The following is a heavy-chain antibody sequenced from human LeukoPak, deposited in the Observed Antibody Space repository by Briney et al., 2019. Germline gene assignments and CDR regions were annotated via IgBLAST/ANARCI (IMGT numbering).Heavy chain of an antibody. CDR3: ARVSYYYDSSGPTTYFDY. V-gene: IGHV3-30*02. J-gene: IGHJ4*02. D-gene: IGHD3-22*01. CDR2: IRYDGSNK. CDR1: GFTFSSYG. Sequence: PGGSLRLSCAASGFTFSSYGMHWVRQAPGKGLEWVAFIRYDGSNKYYADFVKGRFTISRDNSKNTLYLQMNSLRAEDTAVYYCARVSYYYDSSGPTTYFDYWGQGTLVTVSS.